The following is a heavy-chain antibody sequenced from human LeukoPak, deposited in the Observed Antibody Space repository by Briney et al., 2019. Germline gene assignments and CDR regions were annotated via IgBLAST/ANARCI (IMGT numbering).Heavy chain of an antibody. D-gene: IGHD6-13*01. V-gene: IGHV3-21*01. CDR1: GFTFSSYS. Sequence: GGSLRLSCAASGFTFSSYSMNWGRQAPGKGLEWVSSISSSSSYIYYADSVKGRFTISIDNAKNSLYLQMNSLRAEDTAVYYCARGRKRSILAGSVDYWGQGTLVTVSS. J-gene: IGHJ4*02. CDR2: ISSSSSYI. CDR3: ARGRKRSILAGSVDY.